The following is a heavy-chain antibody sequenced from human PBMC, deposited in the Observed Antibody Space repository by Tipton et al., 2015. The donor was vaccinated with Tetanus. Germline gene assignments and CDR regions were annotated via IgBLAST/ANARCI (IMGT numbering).Heavy chain of an antibody. Sequence: SLRLSCAGSGFTFSGFYMSWIRQAPGRGLEWVAYIRGSGNNILYSDSVKGRFTVSRDNADNSLYLQMNNQRAAVTAMYFCARGAIQALDSWGQGTLVIVSS. CDR3: ARGAIQALDS. CDR1: GFTFSGFY. CDR2: IRGSGNNI. D-gene: IGHD2-2*01. V-gene: IGHV3-11*01. J-gene: IGHJ4*02.